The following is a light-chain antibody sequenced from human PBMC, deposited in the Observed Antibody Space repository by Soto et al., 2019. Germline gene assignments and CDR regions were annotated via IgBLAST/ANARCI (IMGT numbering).Light chain of an antibody. CDR1: QGIRSY. J-gene: IGKJ5*01. Sequence: DIQLTQSPSFLSASVGDRVTITCRASQGIRSYFVWYQQKAGKAPKVLIHSVSTLQSGVPSRFSGSGSGTEFTLTISSLQPEDFATYYCQHLNNYPITFGQGTRLEIK. CDR2: SVS. CDR3: QHLNNYPIT. V-gene: IGKV1-9*01.